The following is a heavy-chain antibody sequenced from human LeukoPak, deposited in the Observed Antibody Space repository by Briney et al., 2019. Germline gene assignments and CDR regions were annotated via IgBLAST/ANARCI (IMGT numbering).Heavy chain of an antibody. CDR2: INHSGST. Sequence: SETLSLTCAVYGGSFSGYYWSWIRQPPGKGLEWIGEINHSGSTNYNPSLKSRVTISVDTSKNQFSLKLSSVTAADTAVYYCARGPGYSSGWSIDYWGQGTLVTVSS. CDR3: ARGPGYSSGWSIDY. V-gene: IGHV4-34*01. D-gene: IGHD6-19*01. J-gene: IGHJ4*02. CDR1: GGSFSGYY.